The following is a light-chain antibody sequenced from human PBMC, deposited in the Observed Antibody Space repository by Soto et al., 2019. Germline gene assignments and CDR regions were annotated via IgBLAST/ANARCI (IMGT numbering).Light chain of an antibody. CDR3: QQSYTTPIT. V-gene: IGKV1-39*01. CDR1: QSISRY. Sequence: DIQMTQSPSSLSASVGDRVIITCRASQSISRYLNWYQQKPGKAPKLLIYAASSLQSGVPSKFSGSGSGTDFTLNISSLQPEDFATYYCQQSYTTPITFGPGTKVDIK. CDR2: AAS. J-gene: IGKJ3*01.